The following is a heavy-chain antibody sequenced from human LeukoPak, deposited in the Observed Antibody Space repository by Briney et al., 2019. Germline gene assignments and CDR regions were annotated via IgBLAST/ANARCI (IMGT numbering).Heavy chain of an antibody. D-gene: IGHD1-7*01. CDR2: IIPIFGTA. CDR3: ARELTGTTGNWFYP. J-gene: IGHJ5*02. CDR1: GGTFSSYA. V-gene: IGHV1-69*05. Sequence: SVKVSCKASGGTFSSYAISWVRQAPGQGLEWMGGIIPIFGTANYAQKFQGRVTITMDESTSTAYMELSSLRSEDTAVYYCARELTGTTGNWFYPWGQGTLVTVSS.